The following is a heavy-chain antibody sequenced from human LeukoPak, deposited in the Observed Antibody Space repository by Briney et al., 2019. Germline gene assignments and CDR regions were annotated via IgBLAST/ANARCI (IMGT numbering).Heavy chain of an antibody. D-gene: IGHD2-2*01. Sequence: SETLSLTCAVYGGSFSGYYWSWIRQPPGKGLEWIGEINHSGSTNYNPSLKSRVTISVDTSKNQFSLKLSSVTAADTAVYYCAREMYPLVVPAAKMAFDYWGQGTLVTVSS. V-gene: IGHV4-34*01. J-gene: IGHJ4*02. CDR1: GGSFSGYY. CDR3: AREMYPLVVPAAKMAFDY. CDR2: INHSGST.